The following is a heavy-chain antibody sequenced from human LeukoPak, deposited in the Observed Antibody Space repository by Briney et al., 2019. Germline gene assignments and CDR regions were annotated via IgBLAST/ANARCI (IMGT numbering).Heavy chain of an antibody. CDR3: ARAGWPLYFDH. Sequence: SVKVSCKASGGTFSSYAISWVRQAPGQGLEWMGRIIPISGIANYAQKFQGRVTMTTDTTTSTAYMELRSLRSDDTAVFYCARAGWPLYFDHWGQGSLVTVSS. J-gene: IGHJ4*02. CDR1: GGTFSSYA. V-gene: IGHV1-69*04. D-gene: IGHD2-15*01. CDR2: IIPISGIA.